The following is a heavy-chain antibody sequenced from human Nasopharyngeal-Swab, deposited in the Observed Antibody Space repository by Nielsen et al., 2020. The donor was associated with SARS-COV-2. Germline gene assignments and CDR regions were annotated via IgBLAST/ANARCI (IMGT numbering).Heavy chain of an antibody. Sequence: GESLKISCAASGFTFSSYSMNWVCQAPGKGLEWVSSISSSSSYIYYADSVKGRFTISRDNAKNSLYLQMNSLRAEDTAVYYCARDSSSWYDYCDYWGQGTLVTVSS. CDR1: GFTFSSYS. D-gene: IGHD6-13*01. CDR3: ARDSSSWYDYCDY. J-gene: IGHJ4*02. CDR2: ISSSSSYI. V-gene: IGHV3-21*01.